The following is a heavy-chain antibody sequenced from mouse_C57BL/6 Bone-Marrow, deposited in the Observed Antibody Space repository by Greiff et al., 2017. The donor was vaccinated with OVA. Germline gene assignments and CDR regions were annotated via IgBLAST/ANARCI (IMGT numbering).Heavy chain of an antibody. CDR3: ARKGTSPYAMDY. J-gene: IGHJ4*01. CDR2: IYPGGGYT. CDR1: GYTFTNYW. Sequence: QVQLKESGAELVRPGTSVKMSCKASGYTFTNYWIGWAKQRPGHGLEWIGDIYPGGGYTNYNEKFKGKATLTADKSSSTAYMQFSSLTSEDSAIYYCARKGTSPYAMDYWGQGTSVTVSS. V-gene: IGHV1-63*01. D-gene: IGHD3-3*01.